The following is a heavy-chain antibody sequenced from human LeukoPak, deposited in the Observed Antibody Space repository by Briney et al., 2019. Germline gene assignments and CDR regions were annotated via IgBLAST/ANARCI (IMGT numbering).Heavy chain of an antibody. V-gene: IGHV1-69*05. CDR2: IIPIFGTA. CDR1: GGTFSSYA. Sequence: SVKVSCKASGGTFSSYAISWVRQAPGQGLEWMGGIIPIFGTANYAQKFQGRVTITTDESTSTAYMELSSLRSEDTAVYYCAVGYCGSTSCLHPNMDVWGKGTTVTVSS. CDR3: AVGYCGSTSCLHPNMDV. J-gene: IGHJ6*03. D-gene: IGHD2-2*01.